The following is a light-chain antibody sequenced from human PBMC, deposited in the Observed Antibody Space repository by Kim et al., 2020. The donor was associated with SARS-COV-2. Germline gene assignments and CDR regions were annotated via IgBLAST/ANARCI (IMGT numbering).Light chain of an antibody. CDR1: TSNVGKTF. CDR3: AAWDDTLSARV. Sequence: GQSVTISCSGRTSNVGKTFVYWYQHLPGTAPRLLIYANNQRPSGVPDRFSGSKSGTSASLAISELRSEDEANYYCAAWDDTLSARVFGGGTQLTVL. CDR2: ANN. J-gene: IGLJ3*02. V-gene: IGLV1-47*02.